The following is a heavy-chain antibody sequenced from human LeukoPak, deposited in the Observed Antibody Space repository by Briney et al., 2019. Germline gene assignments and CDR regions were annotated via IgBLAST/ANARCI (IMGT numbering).Heavy chain of an antibody. D-gene: IGHD3-22*01. J-gene: IGHJ4*02. CDR1: GFTFSSYA. V-gene: IGHV3-30-3*01. Sequence: GGSLRLSCAASGFTFSSYAMHWVRQAPGKGLEWVAVISYDGSNKYYADSVKGRFTISRDNSKNTLYLQMNSLRAEDTAVYYCARGLLDRGWYDYDSSQHPFDYWGQGTLVTVSS. CDR2: ISYDGSNK. CDR3: ARGLLDRGWYDYDSSQHPFDY.